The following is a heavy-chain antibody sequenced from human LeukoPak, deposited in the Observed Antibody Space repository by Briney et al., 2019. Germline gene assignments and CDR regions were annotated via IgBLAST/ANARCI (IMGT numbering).Heavy chain of an antibody. Sequence: ASVKVSCKASGYTFTSYDINWVRQATGQGLEWMGWMNPNSGNTGYAQKFQGRVTMTRNTSISTAYMELSSLRSEDTAVYYCASRKISSSWTLGYYYYGMDVWGQGTTVTVSS. CDR3: ASRKISSSWTLGYYYYGMDV. D-gene: IGHD6-13*01. CDR2: MNPNSGNT. J-gene: IGHJ6*02. V-gene: IGHV1-8*01. CDR1: GYTFTSYD.